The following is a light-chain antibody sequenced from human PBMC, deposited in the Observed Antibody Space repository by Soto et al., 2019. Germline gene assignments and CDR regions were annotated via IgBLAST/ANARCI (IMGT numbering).Light chain of an antibody. CDR1: SSNIGSNY. Sequence: QSVLTQPPSASGTPGQRVTISCSGSSSNIGSNYVYWYQQLPGTAPKLLIYRNNQRPSGVPDRFSGAKYGTSASLAISGLRSVDEADYYCAAWDDSLSGVVFGGGTKVTVL. V-gene: IGLV1-47*01. CDR2: RNN. CDR3: AAWDDSLSGVV. J-gene: IGLJ2*01.